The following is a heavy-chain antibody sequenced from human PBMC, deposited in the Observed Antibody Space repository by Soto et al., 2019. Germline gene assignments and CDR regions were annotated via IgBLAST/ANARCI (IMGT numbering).Heavy chain of an antibody. CDR1: GFTFGPYW. V-gene: IGHV3-7*01. Sequence: EVQLVESGGGLVQPGGSLRLSCAASGFTFGPYWMTWVRQAPGKGLEWVAKIKPDGSEKYYVDSVKGRFTISRDNTKTSLYLQMNSPRAEDTAVYYCARPYTVAGSSYWCFDLWGRGTLVTVSS. CDR3: ARPYTVAGSSYWCFDL. D-gene: IGHD3-16*01. J-gene: IGHJ2*01. CDR2: IKPDGSEK.